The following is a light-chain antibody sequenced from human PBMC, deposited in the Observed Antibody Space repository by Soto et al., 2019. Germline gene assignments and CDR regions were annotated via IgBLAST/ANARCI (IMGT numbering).Light chain of an antibody. Sequence: DIQLTQSPSSLSASVGDRVTITCRASQGISNFVAWYQQIPGKVPKLLIYGASTLQSGVPSRFSGSGSGTEFTLTISSLQPEDVATYYCQKYNSAPWTFGHGTKVDIK. CDR2: GAS. CDR3: QKYNSAPWT. CDR1: QGISNF. J-gene: IGKJ1*01. V-gene: IGKV1-27*01.